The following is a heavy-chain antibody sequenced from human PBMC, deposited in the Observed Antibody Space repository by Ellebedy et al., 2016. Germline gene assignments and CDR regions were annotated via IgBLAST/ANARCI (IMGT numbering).Heavy chain of an antibody. Sequence: GGSLRLXXAASGFTFSSYAMSWVRQAPGKGLEWVSAISGSGGSTYYADSVKGRFTISRDNSKNTLYLQMNSLRAEDTAVYYCAKRGAVADSSGYYDYWGQGTLVTVSS. V-gene: IGHV3-23*01. D-gene: IGHD3-22*01. CDR2: ISGSGGST. J-gene: IGHJ4*02. CDR1: GFTFSSYA. CDR3: AKRGAVADSSGYYDY.